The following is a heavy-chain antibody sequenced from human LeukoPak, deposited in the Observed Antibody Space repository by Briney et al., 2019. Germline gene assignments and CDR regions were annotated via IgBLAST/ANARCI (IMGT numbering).Heavy chain of an antibody. CDR3: VRGHLGPDY. Sequence: PGGSLRLSCAASGFTFNTFWMHWVRQAPGEGLVWVSRVNNDGIDATYADSAKGRFTISRDNAKNTVYLQMNSLRDDDTAVYYCVRGHLGPDYWGQGTLVTVSS. D-gene: IGHD3-16*01. V-gene: IGHV3-74*01. CDR2: VNNDGIDA. J-gene: IGHJ4*02. CDR1: GFTFNTFW.